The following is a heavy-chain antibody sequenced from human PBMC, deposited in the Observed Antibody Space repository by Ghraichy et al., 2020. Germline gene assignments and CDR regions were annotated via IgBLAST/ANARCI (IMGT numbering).Heavy chain of an antibody. D-gene: IGHD3-3*01. V-gene: IGHV4-39*01. CDR2: LSYSGTT. CDR3: PRHFSIWSGHYQIGWFDP. Sequence: SETLSLTCTVSGASVRSGPHFWGWIRQPPGKGLEWIASLSYSGTTYYNPSLQSRVAVSVHTSENQFSLTLTSVTATDTAFYYCPRHFSIWSGHYQIGWFDPWGLGTLVTVSS. CDR1: GASVRSGPHF. J-gene: IGHJ5*02.